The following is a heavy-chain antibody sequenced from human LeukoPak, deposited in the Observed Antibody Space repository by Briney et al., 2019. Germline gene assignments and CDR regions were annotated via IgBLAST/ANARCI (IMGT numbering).Heavy chain of an antibody. CDR3: ARVYYDILTGHRPLYYFDY. D-gene: IGHD3-9*01. CDR1: GGSISSYY. Sequence: SETLSLTCTVSGGSISSYYWSWIRQPPGKGLEWIGYIYTSGSTNYNPSLKSRVTISVDTSKNQFSLKLSSVTAADTAVYYCARVYYDILTGHRPLYYFDYWGQGTLVTVSS. V-gene: IGHV4-4*08. J-gene: IGHJ4*02. CDR2: IYTSGST.